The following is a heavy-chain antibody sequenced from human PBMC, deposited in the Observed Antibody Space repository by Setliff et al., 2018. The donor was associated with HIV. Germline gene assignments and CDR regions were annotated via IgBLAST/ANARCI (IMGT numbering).Heavy chain of an antibody. D-gene: IGHD1-26*01. J-gene: IGHJ6*03. V-gene: IGHV4-4*07. CDR3: ARELMWRGALHYFYYMDV. Sequence: SETLSLTCTVSGGSINSYYWSWIRQPAGKGLEWIGRIYTSGSANYNPSLKSRVTMSVDTSKNQFSLKLTPVTAADTAVYYCARELMWRGALHYFYYMDVWGEGTTVTVSS. CDR2: IYTSGSA. CDR1: GGSINSYY.